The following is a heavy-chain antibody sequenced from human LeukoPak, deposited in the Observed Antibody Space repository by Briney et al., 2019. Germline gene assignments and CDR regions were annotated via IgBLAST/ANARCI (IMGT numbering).Heavy chain of an antibody. J-gene: IGHJ4*02. V-gene: IGHV3-30*02. CDR2: IRYDGSNK. CDR1: GFTFSSYV. CDR3: AKDDSSSYYFDY. D-gene: IGHD6-6*01. Sequence: GGSLRLSCAASGFTFSSYVMSWVRQAPGKGLEWVAFIRYDGSNKYYADSVKGRFTISRDNSKNTLYLQMNSLRAEDTAVYYCAKDDSSSYYFDYWGQGTLVTVSP.